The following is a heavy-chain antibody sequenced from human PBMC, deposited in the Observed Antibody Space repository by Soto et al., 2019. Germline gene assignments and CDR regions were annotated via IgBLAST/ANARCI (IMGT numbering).Heavy chain of an antibody. D-gene: IGHD2-15*01. Sequence: QVNLVESGGGVVQPGRSLRLSCTASGFTFSSYGMHWVRQAPGKGLEWLAVIWFDGSNPFYADSVKGRFTMSRDNSKNTLSLQLNTVRVEDTAVYYGARDSGPGRVVSVPGYFQYWGLGTLVTVSS. CDR3: ARDSGPGRVVSVPGYFQY. CDR1: GFTFSSYG. V-gene: IGHV3-33*01. J-gene: IGHJ1*01. CDR2: IWFDGSNP.